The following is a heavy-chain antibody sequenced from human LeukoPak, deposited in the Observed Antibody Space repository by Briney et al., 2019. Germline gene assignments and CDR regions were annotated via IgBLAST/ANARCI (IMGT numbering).Heavy chain of an antibody. CDR3: VKTRTGGGAFDI. V-gene: IGHV4-59*08. Sequence: SETLSLTCTVSGGSISSYYWSWIRQPPGKGLEWIGYIFYSGSTNYNPSLESRVTMSVDTSKNQFSLKLIAMTAADTATYYCVKTRTGGGAFDIWGQGTKVTVSS. J-gene: IGHJ3*02. CDR2: IFYSGST. CDR1: GGSISSYY. D-gene: IGHD7-27*01.